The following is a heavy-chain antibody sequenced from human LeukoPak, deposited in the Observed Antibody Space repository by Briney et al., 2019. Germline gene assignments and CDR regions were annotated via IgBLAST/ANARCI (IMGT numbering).Heavy chain of an antibody. CDR3: ARVPPYCGGDCYTPPDDY. D-gene: IGHD2-21*02. J-gene: IGHJ4*02. V-gene: IGHV1-18*01. CDR1: GYTFTSYG. Sequence: GASVKVSCKASGYTFTSYGISWVRQAPGQGLEWMGWISAYNGNTNYAQKLQGRVTMTTDTSTSTAYMELRSQRSDDTAVYYCARVPPYCGGDCYTPPDDYWGQGTLVTVSS. CDR2: ISAYNGNT.